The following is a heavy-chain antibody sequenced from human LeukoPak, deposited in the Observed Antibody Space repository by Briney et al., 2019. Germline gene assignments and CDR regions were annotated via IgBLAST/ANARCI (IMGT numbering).Heavy chain of an antibody. CDR2: MNPNSGNT. J-gene: IGHJ5*02. V-gene: IGHV1-8*03. CDR3: ARVRDRGAIYGSGSYSFDP. D-gene: IGHD3-10*01. Sequence: ASVKVSCKASGYIFTSYDINWVRQATGQGLEWMGWMNPNSGNTGYAQKFQGRVTITRNTSISTAYMELSRLRSDDTAVYYCARVRDRGAIYGSGSYSFDPWGQGTLVTVSS. CDR1: GYIFTSYD.